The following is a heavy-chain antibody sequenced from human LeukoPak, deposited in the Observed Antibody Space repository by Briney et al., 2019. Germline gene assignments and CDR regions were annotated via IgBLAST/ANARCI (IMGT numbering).Heavy chain of an antibody. Sequence: GGSLRLSCAASGFTYSSNWMHWVRQAPGKGLVWVSRVSGDGSITYYADSVKGRFTMSRDNAKNTLYLQINSLTVEDTAVYYCARQNYGNPDYWGQGTLVTVSS. V-gene: IGHV3-74*01. CDR1: GFTYSSNW. J-gene: IGHJ4*02. D-gene: IGHD3-16*01. CDR3: ARQNYGNPDY. CDR2: VSGDGSIT.